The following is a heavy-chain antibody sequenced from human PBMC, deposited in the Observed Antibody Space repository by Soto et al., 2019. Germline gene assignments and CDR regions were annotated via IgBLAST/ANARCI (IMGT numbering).Heavy chain of an antibody. Sequence: SVKVSCKVSGGTFSNYGISWVRQAPGQGLEWVGGTIPFFGTVNYAQKFQGRVTMTEDTSTDTAYMELSSLRSEDTAVYYCATVRYDSSGFYWGQGTLVTVSS. CDR3: ATVRYDSSGFY. D-gene: IGHD3-22*01. CDR1: GGTFSNYG. CDR2: TIPFFGTV. J-gene: IGHJ4*02. V-gene: IGHV1-69*06.